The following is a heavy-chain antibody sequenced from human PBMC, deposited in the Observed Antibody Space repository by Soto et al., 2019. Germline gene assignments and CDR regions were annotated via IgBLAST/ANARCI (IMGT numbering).Heavy chain of an antibody. CDR2: IYYSGST. Sequence: YRRKNRQPPGKGLEWIGYIYYSGSTYYNPSLKSRVTISVDTSKNQFSLKLSSVTAAGTSVYYCAPVPDFYGSGRRWGQGTLVSVSS. D-gene: IGHD3-10*01. CDR3: APVPDFYGSGRR. CDR1: Y. V-gene: IGHV4-30-4*01. J-gene: IGHJ4*02.